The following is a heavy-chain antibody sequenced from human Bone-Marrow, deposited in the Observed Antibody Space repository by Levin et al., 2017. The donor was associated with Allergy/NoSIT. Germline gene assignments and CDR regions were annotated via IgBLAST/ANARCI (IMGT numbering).Heavy chain of an antibody. D-gene: IGHD2-21*01. J-gene: IGHJ4*02. CDR3: ARDPGGDFDY. CDR1: GGSMNSHY. Sequence: HSQTLSLTCSVSGGSMNSHYWGWIRQPPGKGLEWIGTMYYSGDAYYNPSLKSRLTISLDRSKNQFSLKVTSVTAADTAVYYCARDPGGDFDYWGQGTLVTVSS. V-gene: IGHV4-39*07. CDR2: MYYSGDA.